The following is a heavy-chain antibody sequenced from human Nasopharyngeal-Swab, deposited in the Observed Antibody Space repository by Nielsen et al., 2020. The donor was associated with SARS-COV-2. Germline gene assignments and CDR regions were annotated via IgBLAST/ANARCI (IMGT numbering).Heavy chain of an antibody. D-gene: IGHD3-16*02. J-gene: IGHJ6*03. CDR1: GFSFITYW. Sequence: GESLKIACAASGFSFITYWMTVVRHAQGKGLEWVANIKQDGSETYYVDSVKGRFTVSRDNPKNLLYLQVNSLRTEDPAGYYCARQGVFVPAYFHQYYMDVWGKGTTVTVSS. V-gene: IGHV3-7*03. CDR3: ARQGVFVPAYFHQYYMDV. CDR2: IKQDGSET.